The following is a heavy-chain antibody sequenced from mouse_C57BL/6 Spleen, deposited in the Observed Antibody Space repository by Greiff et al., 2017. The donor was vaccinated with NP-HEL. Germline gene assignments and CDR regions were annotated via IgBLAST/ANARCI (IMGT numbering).Heavy chain of an antibody. Sequence: QVQLQQPGAELVKPGASVKLSCKASGYTFTSYWMHWVKQRPGQGLEWIGMIHPNSGSTNYNEKFKRKATLTVDKSSSTAYMQRSSLTSEDSAVYYCARGTADYYGSTAMDYWGQGTSVTVSS. V-gene: IGHV1-64*01. J-gene: IGHJ4*01. CDR2: IHPNSGST. CDR1: GYTFTSYW. CDR3: ARGTADYYGSTAMDY. D-gene: IGHD1-1*01.